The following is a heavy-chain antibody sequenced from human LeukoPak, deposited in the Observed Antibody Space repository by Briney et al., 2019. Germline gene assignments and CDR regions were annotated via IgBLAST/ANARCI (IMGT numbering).Heavy chain of an antibody. V-gene: IGHV5-51*01. J-gene: IGHJ3*02. CDR3: ARLPEMKGARDAFDI. D-gene: IGHD1-26*01. CDR1: GYSFTSYW. Sequence: GESLKISCKGSGYSFTSYWIGWVRQMPGKGLEWMGIIYPGDSDTRYSPSFQGQVTISADKSISTAYLQWSSLKASDTAMYYCARLPEMKGARDAFDIWGQGTMVTVSS. CDR2: IYPGDSDT.